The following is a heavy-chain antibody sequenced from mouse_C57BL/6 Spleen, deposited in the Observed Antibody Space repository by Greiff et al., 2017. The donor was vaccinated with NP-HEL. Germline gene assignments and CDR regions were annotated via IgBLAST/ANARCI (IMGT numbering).Heavy chain of an antibody. V-gene: IGHV1-84*01. J-gene: IGHJ4*01. CDR2: IYPGSGNT. CDR3: ADSYAMDY. CDR1: GYTFTDYY. Sequence: QVQLQQPGPELVKPGASVKISCKASGYTFTDYYINWVKQRPGPGLEWIGWIYPGSGNTKYNEKFKGKATLTVDTSSSTAYMQLSSLTSEDSAVYFCADSYAMDYWGQGTSVTVSS.